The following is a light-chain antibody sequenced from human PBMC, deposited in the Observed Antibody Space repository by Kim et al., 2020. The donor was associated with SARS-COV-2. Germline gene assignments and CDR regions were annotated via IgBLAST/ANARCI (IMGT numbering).Light chain of an antibody. J-gene: IGLJ2*01. Sequence: QSVLTQPRSASGTPGQRVTISCSGSSSNIGSNYVYWYQQLPGTAPKLLIYRNNQRPSGVPDRFSGSKSGTSASLAISGLRSEDEADYYCAAWDDSLSGHVVFGGGTQLTVL. CDR1: SSNIGSNY. CDR2: RNN. CDR3: AAWDDSLSGHVV. V-gene: IGLV1-47*01.